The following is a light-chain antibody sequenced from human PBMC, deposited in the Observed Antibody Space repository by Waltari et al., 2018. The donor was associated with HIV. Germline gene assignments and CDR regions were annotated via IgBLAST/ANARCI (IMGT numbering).Light chain of an antibody. CDR1: QAIANS. V-gene: IGKV1-NL1*01. Sequence: DIQMTQSPSSLSASVGDSVTLTCRASQAIANSLAWYQQKPGKAPKLLVYVASRLERGVPSRFSGSGSGTDYILTISSLQPEDFATYYCQQYYTTPHTFGQGTKLEIK. J-gene: IGKJ2*01. CDR2: VAS. CDR3: QQYYTTPHT.